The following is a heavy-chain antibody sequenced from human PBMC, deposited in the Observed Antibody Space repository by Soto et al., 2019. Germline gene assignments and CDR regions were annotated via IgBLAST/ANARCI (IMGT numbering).Heavy chain of an antibody. D-gene: IGHD6-19*01. CDR1: GFSFSSYA. J-gene: IGHJ5*02. CDR2: ISHDGINK. V-gene: IGHV3-30-3*01. Sequence: VRLVESGGGVVQPGRSLRLSCTASGFSFSSYAMYWFRQPPGKGLEWVAVISHDGINKHYADSVKGRVTVSRDNSNHLLDLQLNSLRGEDTAMYYCARDMYSSDYFVKWFEPWGQGTLVTVSS. CDR3: ARDMYSSDYFVKWFEP.